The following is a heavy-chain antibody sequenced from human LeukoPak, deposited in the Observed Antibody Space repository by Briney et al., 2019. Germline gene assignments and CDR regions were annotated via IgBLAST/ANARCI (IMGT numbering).Heavy chain of an antibody. CDR2: IKQDGSEK. Sequence: GGSLRLSXAASGFTFSSYWMSWVRQAPGKGLEWVANIKQDGSEKYYVDSVKGRFTISRDNAKNSLYLQMNSLRAEDTAVYYCARPLGRIAAFNDYWGQGTLVTVSS. V-gene: IGHV3-7*01. J-gene: IGHJ4*02. CDR3: ARPLGRIAAFNDY. CDR1: GFTFSSYW. D-gene: IGHD6-13*01.